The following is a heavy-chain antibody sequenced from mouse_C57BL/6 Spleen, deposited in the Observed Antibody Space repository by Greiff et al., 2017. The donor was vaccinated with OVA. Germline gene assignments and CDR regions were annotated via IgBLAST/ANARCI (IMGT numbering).Heavy chain of an antibody. CDR2: IDPENGDT. V-gene: IGHV14-4*01. J-gene: IGHJ3*01. CDR3: TTRVWFAY. Sequence: DVQLQESGAELVRPGASVKLSCTASGFNIKDDYMHWVKQRPEQGLEWIGWIDPENGDTEYASKFQGKATITADTSSNTAYLQLSSLTSEDTAVYYCTTRVWFAYWGQGTLVTVSA. CDR1: GFNIKDDY.